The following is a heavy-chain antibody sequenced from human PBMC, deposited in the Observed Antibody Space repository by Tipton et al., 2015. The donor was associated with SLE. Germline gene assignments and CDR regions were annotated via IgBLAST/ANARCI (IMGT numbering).Heavy chain of an antibody. CDR2: IYYSGST. CDR1: GGSISSSSYY. D-gene: IGHD6-13*01. J-gene: IGHJ3*02. CDR3: ARLLSSRGAFDI. V-gene: IGHV4-39*07. Sequence: TLSLTCTVSGGSISSSSYYWGWIRQPPGKGLEWIGNIYYSGSTYYNPSLKSRVTISVDTSKNQFSLKLSSVTAADTAVYYCARLLSSRGAFDIWGQGTMVTVSS.